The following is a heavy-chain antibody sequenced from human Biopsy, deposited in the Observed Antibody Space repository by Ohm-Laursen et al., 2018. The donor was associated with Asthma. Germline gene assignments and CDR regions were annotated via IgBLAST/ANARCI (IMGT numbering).Heavy chain of an antibody. CDR1: GVSITSSSYY. J-gene: IGHJ4*02. Sequence: SDTLSLTCTVSGVSITSSSYYWGWIRQPPGKGMEWIGSMYHSGSPYYHPSLKSRATISVDTSKNQLSLKMSSVTAADTAVYFCVRHQYSSSWSTFDYWGQGALVTVSS. CDR2: MYHSGSP. CDR3: VRHQYSSSWSTFDY. V-gene: IGHV4-39*01. D-gene: IGHD3-22*01.